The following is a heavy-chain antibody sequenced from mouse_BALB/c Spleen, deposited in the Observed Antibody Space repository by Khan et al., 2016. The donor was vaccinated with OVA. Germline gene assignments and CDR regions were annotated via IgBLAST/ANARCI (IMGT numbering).Heavy chain of an antibody. CDR3: ARRDYRYALAY. D-gene: IGHD2-14*01. CDR1: DFSITNFG. CDR2: IWSGGST. V-gene: IGHV2-2*02. Sequence: VELVESGPGLVQPSQSLSITCTVSDFSITNFGVHWVRQSPGKGLEWLGVIWSGGSTDYHAAFISRLSISKYNSKSQVFFKMNSLQPNDTAIYYCARRDYRYALAYWGQGTLVTVSA. J-gene: IGHJ3*01.